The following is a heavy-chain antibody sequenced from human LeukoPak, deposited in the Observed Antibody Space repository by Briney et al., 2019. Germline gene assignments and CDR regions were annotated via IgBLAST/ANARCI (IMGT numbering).Heavy chain of an antibody. CDR3: ARENGYCSSTSCYSDDMDV. Sequence: GGSLRLSCAASGFTFSSYSMNWVRQAPGKGLEWVSSISSSSSYIYYADSVKGRFTISRDNAKNSLYLQMNSLRAEDTAVYYCARENGYCSSTSCYSDDMDVWGKGTTVTVSS. V-gene: IGHV3-21*01. J-gene: IGHJ6*04. CDR1: GFTFSSYS. CDR2: ISSSSSYI. D-gene: IGHD2-2*03.